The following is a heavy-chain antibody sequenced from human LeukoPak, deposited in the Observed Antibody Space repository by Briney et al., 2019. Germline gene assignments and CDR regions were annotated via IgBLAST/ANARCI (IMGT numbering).Heavy chain of an antibody. J-gene: IGHJ4*02. D-gene: IGHD1-26*01. CDR2: ISSSSSYI. CDR3: ARWDLGANFDY. Sequence: PGGSLRLSCAASGFTFGSYSMNWVRQAPGKGLEWVSSISSSSSYIYYADSVKGRFTISKDNAKNSLYLQMNSLRAEDTAVYYCARWDLGANFDYWGQGTLVTVSS. CDR1: GFTFGSYS. V-gene: IGHV3-21*01.